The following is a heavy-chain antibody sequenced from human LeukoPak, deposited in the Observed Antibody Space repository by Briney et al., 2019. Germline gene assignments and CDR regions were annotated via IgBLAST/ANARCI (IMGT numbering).Heavy chain of an antibody. Sequence: GGSLRLSCAASGFTFSNHWMHWVRHAPGKGLVWVLRISGGGSRTTHTVSVKGRFTISRDNAKNTLFLQMHSLSAEDTSVYYCGRDNNWNYPDYWGQGTLVTVSS. CDR2: ISGGGSRT. D-gene: IGHD1-7*01. J-gene: IGHJ4*02. CDR3: GRDNNWNYPDY. V-gene: IGHV3-74*03. CDR1: GFTFSNHW.